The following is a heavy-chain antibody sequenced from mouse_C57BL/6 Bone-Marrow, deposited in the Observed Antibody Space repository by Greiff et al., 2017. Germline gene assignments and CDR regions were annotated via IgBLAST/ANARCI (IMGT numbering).Heavy chain of an antibody. D-gene: IGHD1-2*01. CDR1: GFSLHSYG. CDR3: AKRGLRPH. J-gene: IGHJ3*01. CDR2: LWGGGST. Sequence: QVQLKESGPGLVAPSQRLSIPGTVSGFSLHSYGVGWVRQPPGMGLEWLGVLWGGGSTNFNSALMCRLSISKENSKSHVFLKRNSLQTDDTAMYYCAKRGLRPHWGQGTLVTVSA. V-gene: IGHV2-9*01.